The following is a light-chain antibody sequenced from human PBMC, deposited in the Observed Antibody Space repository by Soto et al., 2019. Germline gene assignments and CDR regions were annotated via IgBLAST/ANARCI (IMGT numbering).Light chain of an antibody. CDR1: QTVSPN. CDR2: GAS. Sequence: EILMTQSPATLSVSPGERTTLSCRASQTVSPNVAWYQQRPGQPPRLLIYGASSRAAGIADRFTGSGSGTDFTLTISRLEPEDFAVYYCQQYSSSPSFGQGTRLEIK. V-gene: IGKV3-20*01. CDR3: QQYSSSPS. J-gene: IGKJ5*01.